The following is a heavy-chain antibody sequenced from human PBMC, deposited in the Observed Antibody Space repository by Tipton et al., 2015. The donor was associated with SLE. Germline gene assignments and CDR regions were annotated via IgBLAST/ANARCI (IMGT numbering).Heavy chain of an antibody. CDR3: GRGDPDY. Sequence: SLRLSCAASGFTFSSYWMHWVRQAPGKGLEWVANIRFDGSDKYYADSVKGRFTISKDNANNFMYLHMNTLRVEDTAVYYCGRGDPDYWGQGTLVTVSS. V-gene: IGHV3-7*04. J-gene: IGHJ4*02. CDR1: GFTFSSYW. CDR2: IRFDGSDK.